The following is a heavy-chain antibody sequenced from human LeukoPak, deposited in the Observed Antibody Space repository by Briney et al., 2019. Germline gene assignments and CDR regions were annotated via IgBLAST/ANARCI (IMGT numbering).Heavy chain of an antibody. V-gene: IGHV3-30*04. J-gene: IGHJ6*03. D-gene: IGHD1-14*01. CDR3: AKEGGGGTDSYMDV. CDR1: GFTFSSSA. Sequence: GGSLRLSCAASGFTFSSSAMHWVRQAPGKGLEWVAVISYDGSNKYYADSVKGRLTISRDNSKNTLYLQMNSLRAEDTAVYYCAKEGGGGTDSYMDVWGKGTTVTFS. CDR2: ISYDGSNK.